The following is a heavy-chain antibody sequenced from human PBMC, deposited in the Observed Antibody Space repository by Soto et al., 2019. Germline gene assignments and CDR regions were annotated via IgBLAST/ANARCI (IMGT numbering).Heavy chain of an antibody. CDR2: IGTAGDT. CDR3: ARDQYDSSGYRYGMDV. CDR1: GFTFSSYD. J-gene: IGHJ6*02. V-gene: IGHV3-13*01. Sequence: GGSLRLSCAASGFTFSSYDMHWVRQATGKGLEWVSAIGTAGDTYYPGSVKGRFTISRENAKNSLYLQMNSLRAGDTAVYYCARDQYDSSGYRYGMDVWGQGTTVTVSS. D-gene: IGHD3-22*01.